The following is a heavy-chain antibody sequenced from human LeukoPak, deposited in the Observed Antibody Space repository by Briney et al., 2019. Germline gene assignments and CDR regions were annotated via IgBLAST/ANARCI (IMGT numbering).Heavy chain of an antibody. Sequence: SETLSLTCTVSGGSISSYYWSWIRQPPGKGLEWIGYIYYSGSTNYNPSLKSRVTISVDTSKNQFSLKLGSVTAADTAVYYCARGTTGYSSSWYGENDAFDIWGQGTMVTVSS. CDR2: IYYSGST. D-gene: IGHD6-13*01. V-gene: IGHV4-59*01. CDR1: GGSISSYY. J-gene: IGHJ3*02. CDR3: ARGTTGYSSSWYGENDAFDI.